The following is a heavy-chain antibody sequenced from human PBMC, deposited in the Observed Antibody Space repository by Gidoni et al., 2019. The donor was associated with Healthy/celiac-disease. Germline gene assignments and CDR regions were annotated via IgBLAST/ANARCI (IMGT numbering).Heavy chain of an antibody. CDR2: INHSGST. CDR3: ARRPYDFWSGYPSFDP. D-gene: IGHD3-3*01. CDR1: GGSFSGSY. Sequence: QVQLQQWGAGLLKPSETLSLTCSVYGGSFSGSYWTWIRQPPGKGLEGIGEINHSGSTNYNPSLKSRVTISVDTSKNQFSLKLSSVTAADTAMYYCARRPYDFWSGYPSFDPWGQGTLVTVSS. J-gene: IGHJ5*02. V-gene: IGHV4-34*01.